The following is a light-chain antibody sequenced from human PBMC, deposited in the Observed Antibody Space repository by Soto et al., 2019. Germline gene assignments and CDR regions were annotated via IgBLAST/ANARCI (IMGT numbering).Light chain of an antibody. CDR2: LVS. V-gene: IGKV2-28*01. Sequence: DIVLTQSPLSLTVTPGESASISCTSSESLLHRNGNTLLDWYLQKPGQSPQLLIYLVSRRASGVPDRFSGGGSGSDFTLTISRVEDEDVGVYYCMQGLQTHRTLGQGTKVDIK. J-gene: IGKJ1*01. CDR3: MQGLQTHRT. CDR1: ESLLHRNGNTL.